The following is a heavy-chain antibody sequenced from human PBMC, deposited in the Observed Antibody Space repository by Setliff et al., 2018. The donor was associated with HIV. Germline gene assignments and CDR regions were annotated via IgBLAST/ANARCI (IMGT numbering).Heavy chain of an antibody. CDR3: ARHAVPHYYDSSGPS. Sequence: PSETLSLTCTVSGGSISSSSYYWGWIRQPPGKGLEWIGNIYSGGTTYYTSSLRSRVTISVDTYKNQFSLKLHSVTAADTAVYYCARHAVPHYYDSSGPSWGPGTLVTVSS. D-gene: IGHD3-22*01. CDR2: IYSGGTT. V-gene: IGHV4-39*07. J-gene: IGHJ5*02. CDR1: GGSISSSSYY.